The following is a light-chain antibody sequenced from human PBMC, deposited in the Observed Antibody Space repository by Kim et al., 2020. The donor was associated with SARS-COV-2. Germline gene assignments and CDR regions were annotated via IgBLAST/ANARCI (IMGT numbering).Light chain of an antibody. CDR3: NSRDSSGNHYV. CDR1: SLRSYY. Sequence: ALGQTVRITCQGDSLRSYYASWYQQKPAQAPVLVIYGKNNRPSGIPDRFSGSSSGNTASLTITGAQAEDEADYYCNSRDSSGNHYVFGTGTKVTVL. V-gene: IGLV3-19*01. J-gene: IGLJ1*01. CDR2: GKN.